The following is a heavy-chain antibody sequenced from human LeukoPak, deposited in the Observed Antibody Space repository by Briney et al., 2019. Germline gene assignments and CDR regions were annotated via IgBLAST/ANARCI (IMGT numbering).Heavy chain of an antibody. J-gene: IGHJ4*02. D-gene: IGHD4-17*01. V-gene: IGHV4-59*11. Sequence: SETLSLTCTVSRGSISGHYWSWIRQSPGKGLEWIGYIYYSGSTNYNPSLKSRVTISVDTSKNQFSLKLSSVTAADTAVYYCAREGDYGDYLDYWGQGTLVTVSS. CDR3: AREGDYGDYLDY. CDR2: IYYSGST. CDR1: RGSISGHY.